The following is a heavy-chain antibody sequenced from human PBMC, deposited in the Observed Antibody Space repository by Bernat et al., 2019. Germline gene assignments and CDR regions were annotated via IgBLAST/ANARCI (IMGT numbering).Heavy chain of an antibody. CDR2: ISYDGSNK. Sequence: QVQLVESGGGVVQPGRSLRLSCAASGFTFSGYAMHWVRQAPGKGLEWVAVISYDGSNKYYADSVKGRFTISRDNSKNTLYLQMNSLRAEDTAVYYCARDAYCISTSCRAPFDYWGQGTLVTVSS. V-gene: IGHV3-30-3*01. J-gene: IGHJ4*02. CDR3: ARDAYCISTSCRAPFDY. CDR1: GFTFSGYA. D-gene: IGHD2-2*01.